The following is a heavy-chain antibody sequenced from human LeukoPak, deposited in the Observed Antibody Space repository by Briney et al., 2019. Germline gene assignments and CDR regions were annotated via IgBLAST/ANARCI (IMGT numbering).Heavy chain of an antibody. Sequence: GGSLRLSCAASGFTFSSYAMSWVRQAPGKGLEWVSAISGSGGSTDYADSVKGRFTISRDNSKNTLYLQMNSLRAEDTAVYYCAKDLRTGTAYYYYGMDVWGKGTTVTVSS. V-gene: IGHV3-23*01. J-gene: IGHJ6*04. CDR1: GFTFSSYA. CDR3: AKDLRTGTAYYYYGMDV. D-gene: IGHD1-1*01. CDR2: ISGSGGST.